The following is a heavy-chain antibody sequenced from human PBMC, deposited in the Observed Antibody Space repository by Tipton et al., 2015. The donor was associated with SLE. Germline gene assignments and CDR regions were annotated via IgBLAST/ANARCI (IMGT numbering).Heavy chain of an antibody. V-gene: IGHV4-39*07. CDR2: ISYSGRT. Sequence: TLSLTCSVSGGSIRDYPYRWAWIRQSPGKGLEWIGSISYSGRTYYNPSLKCRVTISHDTSKDQFSLKVTSVTAADTAVYFCARAFTYDYWSADSGTPSLAYFDYWGHGTLVTVSS. J-gene: IGHJ4*01. CDR1: GGSIRDYPYR. D-gene: IGHD3-3*01. CDR3: ARAFTYDYWSADSGTPSLAYFDY.